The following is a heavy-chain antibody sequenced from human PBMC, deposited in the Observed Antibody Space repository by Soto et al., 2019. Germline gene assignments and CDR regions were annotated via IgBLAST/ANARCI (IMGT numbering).Heavy chain of an antibody. D-gene: IGHD1-26*01. CDR2: IKSKSDGGTT. Sequence: GGSLRLSCAASGFTFSNAWMNWVRQAPGKGLEWVGRIKSKSDGGTTDYAAPVQGRFIVPRDDSKNTLYLQMQSLRTEDTAVYYCATDPFSGSYYGFYIWGQGTMVTVSS. J-gene: IGHJ3*02. V-gene: IGHV3-15*01. CDR3: ATDPFSGSYYGFYI. CDR1: GFTFSNAW.